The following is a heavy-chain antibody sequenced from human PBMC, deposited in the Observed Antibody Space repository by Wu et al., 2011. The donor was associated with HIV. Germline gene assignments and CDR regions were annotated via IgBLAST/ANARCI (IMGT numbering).Heavy chain of an antibody. CDR3: ARDISDYYGSGSTPYFDY. Sequence: QVQLVQSGAEVKKPGASVKVSCKASGYTFTNYGFSWVRQAPGQGLEWMGWISAYNGNTNYAQKLQGRVTMTTDTSTSTAYMELRNLRSDDTAVYYCARDISDYYGSGSTPYFDYWGQGTLVTVSS. D-gene: IGHD3-10*01. J-gene: IGHJ4*02. V-gene: IGHV1-18*01. CDR1: GYTFTNYG. CDR2: ISAYNGNT.